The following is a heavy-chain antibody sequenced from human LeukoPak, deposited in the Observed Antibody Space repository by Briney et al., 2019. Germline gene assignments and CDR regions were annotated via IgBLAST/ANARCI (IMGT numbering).Heavy chain of an antibody. V-gene: IGHV3-23*01. CDR1: GFSFSSYA. Sequence: GGSLRLSCAASGFSFSSYAMNWVRQAPGKGLEWVSGISGSGGSTYYADSVKGRFTISRDNSKNTLYLQMNSLRAEDTAVYYCANLPGATMIVDAFDIWGQGTMVTVSS. CDR2: ISGSGGST. CDR3: ANLPGATMIVDAFDI. D-gene: IGHD3-22*01. J-gene: IGHJ3*02.